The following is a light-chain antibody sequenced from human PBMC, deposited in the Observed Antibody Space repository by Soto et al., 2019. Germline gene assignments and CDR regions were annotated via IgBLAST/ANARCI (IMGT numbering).Light chain of an antibody. V-gene: IGKV2-28*01. CDR1: QILLHSNGYNY. J-gene: IGKJ1*01. CDR2: LGS. Sequence: DMVMTQSPLSLPVTPGEPASISCRSSQILLHSNGYNYLDWYLQKPGQSPELLIYLGSNRASGVPDRFSGSGAGTNFTLKISRVEAEYVGVYYCMQALQIPWTFGQGTKVDIK. CDR3: MQALQIPWT.